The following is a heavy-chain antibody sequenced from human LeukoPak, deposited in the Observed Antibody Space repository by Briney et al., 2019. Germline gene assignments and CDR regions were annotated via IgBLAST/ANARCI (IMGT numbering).Heavy chain of an antibody. J-gene: IGHJ4*02. V-gene: IGHV3-53*01. CDR3: AKMGLKQWPYNYFDY. D-gene: IGHD6-19*01. CDR2: IYSGGSI. Sequence: PGGSLRLSCAASGFAVSSNHMSWVRQTPGKGLEWVSTIYSGGSIYYADSVKGRFTISRDNSKNTLYLQMNSLRVEDTAVYYCAKMGLKQWPYNYFDYWGQGTLVTVSS. CDR1: GFAVSSNH.